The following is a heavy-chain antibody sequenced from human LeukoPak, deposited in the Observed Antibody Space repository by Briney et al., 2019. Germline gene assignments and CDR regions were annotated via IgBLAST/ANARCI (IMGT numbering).Heavy chain of an antibody. D-gene: IGHD1-26*01. CDR3: ARRVGANPFDY. Sequence: GGSLRLSCAASGFTFSSYEMNWVRQAPGKGLEWVSYISSSGSTIYYADSVKGRFTISRDNAKNSLYLQMNSLRAEDTAVYYCARRVGANPFDYWGQGTLVTVSS. CDR2: ISSSGSTI. J-gene: IGHJ4*02. V-gene: IGHV3-48*03. CDR1: GFTFSSYE.